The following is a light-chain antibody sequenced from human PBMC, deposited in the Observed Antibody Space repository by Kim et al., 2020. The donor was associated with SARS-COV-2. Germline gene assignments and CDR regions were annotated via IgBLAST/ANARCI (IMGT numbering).Light chain of an antibody. J-gene: IGLJ2*01. V-gene: IGLV3-10*01. Sequence: SYELTQPPSVSVSPGQTARITCSGDALPKKYAYWYQQKSGQAPLLVIYEDTKRPSGIPERFSGSSSGTVATLTVSAAQVDDEADYYCFSTDTSGNYRVFGAGTQLTVL. CDR1: ALPKKY. CDR3: FSTDTSGNYRV. CDR2: EDT.